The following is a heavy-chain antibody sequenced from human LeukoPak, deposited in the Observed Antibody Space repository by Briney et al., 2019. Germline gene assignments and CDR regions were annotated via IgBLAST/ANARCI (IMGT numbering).Heavy chain of an antibody. V-gene: IGHV1-18*01. J-gene: IGHJ3*02. CDR3: ARGGWILLWFGELSTHDAFDI. CDR1: GYTFTSYG. D-gene: IGHD3-10*01. Sequence: GASVKVSCKASGYTFTSYGISWVRQAPGQGLEWMGWISAYNGNTNYAQKLQGRVTMTRNTSISTAYTELSSLRSEDTAVYYCARGGWILLWFGELSTHDAFDIWGQGTMVTVSS. CDR2: ISAYNGNT.